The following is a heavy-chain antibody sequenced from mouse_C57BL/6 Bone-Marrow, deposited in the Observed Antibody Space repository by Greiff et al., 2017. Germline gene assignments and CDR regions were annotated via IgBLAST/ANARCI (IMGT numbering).Heavy chain of an antibody. Sequence: QVQLQQSGPELVKPGASVKLSCKASGYTFTSYDINWVKQRPGQGLEWIGWIYPRDGSTKYNEKFKGKATLTVDTSSSTASIELHSLTSEDSAVYFCARLEFDGSSGDWFFDVWGTGTTVTVSS. D-gene: IGHD1-1*01. CDR3: ARLEFDGSSGDWFFDV. CDR1: GYTFTSYD. V-gene: IGHV1-85*01. CDR2: IYPRDGST. J-gene: IGHJ1*03.